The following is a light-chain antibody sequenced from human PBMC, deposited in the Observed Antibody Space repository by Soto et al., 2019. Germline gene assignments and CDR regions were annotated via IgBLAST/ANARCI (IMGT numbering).Light chain of an antibody. V-gene: IGLV1-44*01. Sequence: QSVLTQPPSASGTPGQRVTISCSGSSSNIGSNTVNWYQQLPGTAPKLLIYTNYQGPSGVPDRFSGSRSGTSASLAISGLLSEDEADYYCAAWDDSLNGGLFGGGTKLTVL. CDR1: SSNIGSNT. CDR3: AAWDDSLNGGL. CDR2: TNY. J-gene: IGLJ3*02.